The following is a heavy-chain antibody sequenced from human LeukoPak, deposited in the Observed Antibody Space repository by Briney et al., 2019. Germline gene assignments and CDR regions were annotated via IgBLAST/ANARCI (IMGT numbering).Heavy chain of an antibody. J-gene: IGHJ3*02. Sequence: SETLSLTCAVYGGSFSGYYWSWIRQPPGKGLEWIGEINHSGSTNYNPSLKSRVTISVDTSKNQCSLKLSSVTAADTAVYYCARVGYCSGGSCPGAFDIWGQGTMVTVSS. CDR3: ARVGYCSGGSCPGAFDI. CDR2: INHSGST. V-gene: IGHV4-34*01. CDR1: GGSFSGYY. D-gene: IGHD2-15*01.